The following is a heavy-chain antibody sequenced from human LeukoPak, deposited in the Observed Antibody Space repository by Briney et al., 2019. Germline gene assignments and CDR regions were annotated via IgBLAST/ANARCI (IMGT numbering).Heavy chain of an antibody. J-gene: IGHJ4*02. CDR1: GGTFSTYA. V-gene: IGHV1-69*13. CDR3: ARGRTSGYSGYDYFWRYYFDY. D-gene: IGHD5-12*01. CDR2: IIPIFGTA. Sequence: SVKVSCKASGGTFSTYAISWVRQAPGQGLEWMGGIIPIFGTANYAQKFQGRVTITADESTSTAYMDLSSLRSEDTAVYYCARGRTSGYSGYDYFWRYYFDYWGQGTLVTVSS.